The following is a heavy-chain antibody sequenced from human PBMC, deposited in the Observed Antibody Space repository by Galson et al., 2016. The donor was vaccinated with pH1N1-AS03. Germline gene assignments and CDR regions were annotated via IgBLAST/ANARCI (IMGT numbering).Heavy chain of an antibody. V-gene: IGHV3-30-3*01. CDR1: GLTFSSYW. J-gene: IGHJ5*02. CDR2: ISSDGSKK. Sequence: SLRLSCAASGLTFSSYWMHWVRQVPGKGLEWVAVISSDGSKKYYADSVKGRFTISRDNSKSTLYLQMSSMRAEDTAVYYCANGRGSWYGPYNWFDPWGQGTLVAVSS. D-gene: IGHD6-13*01. CDR3: ANGRGSWYGPYNWFDP.